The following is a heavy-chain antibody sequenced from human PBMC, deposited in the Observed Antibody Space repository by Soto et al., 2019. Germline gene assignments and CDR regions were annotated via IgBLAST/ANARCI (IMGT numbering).Heavy chain of an antibody. D-gene: IGHD4-4*01. CDR1: GFTFRHYA. V-gene: IGHV3-23*01. Sequence: PGGSLRLSCEGSGFTFRHYAMTWLRQGPGKGLEWVSTISQSGDKAYYADSVKGRFAISRDNSKNTTYLQMNSLRAEDTAVYYCARDGLYSNDAFDIWGQGTMVTVSS. J-gene: IGHJ3*02. CDR2: ISQSGDKA. CDR3: ARDGLYSNDAFDI.